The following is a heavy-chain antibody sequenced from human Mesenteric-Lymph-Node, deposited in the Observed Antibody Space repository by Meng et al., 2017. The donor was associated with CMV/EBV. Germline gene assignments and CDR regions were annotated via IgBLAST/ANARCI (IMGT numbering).Heavy chain of an antibody. J-gene: IGHJ4*02. V-gene: IGHV4-39*01. Sequence: CSVSGDAISRGRYYWDWIRQPPGKGLEWIGSIDYAGSTYYNPSLKSRVTISGDTSKNQFSLKFTSVSAADTAVYYCARRLSIGWFYDYWGQGTLVTVSS. CDR3: ARRLSIGWFYDY. CDR2: IDYAGST. D-gene: IGHD2-15*01. CDR1: GDAISRGRYY.